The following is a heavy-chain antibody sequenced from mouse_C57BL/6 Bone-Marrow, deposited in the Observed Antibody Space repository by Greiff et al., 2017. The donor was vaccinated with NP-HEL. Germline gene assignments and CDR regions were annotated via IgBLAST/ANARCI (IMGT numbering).Heavy chain of an antibody. CDR1: GYTFTSYW. CDR3: ARRPPYGSSSYYAMDY. D-gene: IGHD1-1*01. Sequence: QVQLQQPGAELVKPGASVKLSCKASGYTFTSYWMHWVKQRPGQGLEWIGMIHPNSGSTNYNEKFKSKATLTVDKSSSTAYMQLSSLTSEDSAVYYCARRPPYGSSSYYAMDYWGQGTSVTVSS. CDR2: IHPNSGST. J-gene: IGHJ4*01. V-gene: IGHV1-64*01.